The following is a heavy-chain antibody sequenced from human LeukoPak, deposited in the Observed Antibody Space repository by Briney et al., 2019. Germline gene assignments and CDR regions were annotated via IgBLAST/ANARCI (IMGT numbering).Heavy chain of an antibody. CDR1: GFTFSTYD. J-gene: IGHJ3*02. CDR2: IGRSGST. CDR3: ARGESFAFAN. Sequence: GGSLRLSCAASGFTFSTYDMQWVRQAPGKGLEWVSGIGRSGSTYYTDSVKGRFTISRDNSKDTLYLQRNSLRAEDTAVYYCARGESFAFANWGQGTMVTVSS. V-gene: IGHV3-23*01. D-gene: IGHD2-21*01.